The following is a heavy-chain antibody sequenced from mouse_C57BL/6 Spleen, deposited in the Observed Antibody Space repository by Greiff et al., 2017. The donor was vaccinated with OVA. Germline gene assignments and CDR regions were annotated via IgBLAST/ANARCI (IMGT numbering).Heavy chain of an antibody. CDR3: ARDDGYPPYWYFDV. V-gene: IGHV3-6*01. Sequence: EVKLQESGPGLVKPSQSLSLTCSVTGYSITSGYYWNWIRQFPGNKLEWMGYISYDGSNNYNPSLKNRISITRDTSKNQFFLKLNSVTTEDTATYYCARDDGYPPYWYFDVWGTGTTVTVSS. CDR1: GYSITSGYY. D-gene: IGHD2-3*01. CDR2: ISYDGSN. J-gene: IGHJ1*03.